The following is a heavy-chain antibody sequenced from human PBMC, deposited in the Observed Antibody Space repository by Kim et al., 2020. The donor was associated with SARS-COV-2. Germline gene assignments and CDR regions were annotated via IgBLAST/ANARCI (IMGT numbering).Heavy chain of an antibody. CDR2: ISSSGSTI. Sequence: GGSLRLSCVVSGFTFSSDEMNWVRQAPGKGLEWVSYISSSGSTIYYADSVKGRFTISRDNAKNSLYLKMNNLRVEDTAVYYCALPTYGGLGGDAFDIWGQGTMVTVSS. CDR1: GFTFSSDE. D-gene: IGHD4-17*01. V-gene: IGHV3-48*03. J-gene: IGHJ3*02. CDR3: ALPTYGGLGGDAFDI.